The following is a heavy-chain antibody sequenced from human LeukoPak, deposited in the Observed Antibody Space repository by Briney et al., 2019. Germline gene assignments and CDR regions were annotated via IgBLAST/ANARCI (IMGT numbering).Heavy chain of an antibody. CDR2: IRNDGSRK. CDR3: AKDVLVVGGEDYHYGMDV. CDR1: GFSFNKYG. J-gene: IGHJ6*02. V-gene: IGHV3-30*02. Sequence: PGGSLRHSCAASGFSFNKYGMHWVRQAPGKGLEWVAFIRNDGSRKYYRESVKGRFTISRDNAKDTVYLQMNSLREDETAVYYCAKDVLVVGGEDYHYGMDVWGQGTTVIVSS. D-gene: IGHD1-26*01.